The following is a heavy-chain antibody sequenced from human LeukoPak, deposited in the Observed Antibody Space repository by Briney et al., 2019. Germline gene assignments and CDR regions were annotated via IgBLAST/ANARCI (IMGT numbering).Heavy chain of an antibody. CDR1: GFTFSSYG. V-gene: IGHV3-48*04. Sequence: GGSLRLSCAASGFTFSSYGMHWIRQAPGKGLEWVSYISSSGSTIYYADSVKGRFTISRDNAKNSLYLHMNSLRAEDTAVYYCARAGQVVPAAIRGLVWGQGTTVTVSS. CDR3: ARAGQVVPAAIRGLV. D-gene: IGHD2-2*02. J-gene: IGHJ6*02. CDR2: ISSSGSTI.